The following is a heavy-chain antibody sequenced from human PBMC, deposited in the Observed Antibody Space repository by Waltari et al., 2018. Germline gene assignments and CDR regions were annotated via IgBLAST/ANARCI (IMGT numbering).Heavy chain of an antibody. CDR2: ILWNSGYT. J-gene: IGHJ6*02. V-gene: IGHV3-9*02. D-gene: IGHD4-17*01. CDR1: GLNPDEYG. CDR3: TRDLSPGGADV. Sequence: EVQLVESGGGLVQPGGSLRLSCVVSGLNPDEYGIHWVRQAPGEGLEGVLGILWNSGYTGYADSVKGRFTISRNKPKNSLYLQMDSLRPEDTALYYCTRDLSPGGADVWGQGTTVTVS.